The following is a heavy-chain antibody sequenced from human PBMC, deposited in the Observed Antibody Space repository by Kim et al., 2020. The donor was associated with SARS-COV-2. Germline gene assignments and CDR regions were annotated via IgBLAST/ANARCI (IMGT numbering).Heavy chain of an antibody. D-gene: IGHD3-22*01. V-gene: IGHV3-49*04. Sequence: GGSLRLSCTASGFTFGDYAMSWVRQAPGKGLEWVGFIRSKAYGGTTEYAASVKGRFTISRDDSKSIAYLQMNSLKTEDTAVYYCTRDLLGSYYYDSSGFPDYWGQGTLVTVSS. CDR3: TRDLLGSYYYDSSGFPDY. CDR1: GFTFGDYA. J-gene: IGHJ4*02. CDR2: IRSKAYGGTT.